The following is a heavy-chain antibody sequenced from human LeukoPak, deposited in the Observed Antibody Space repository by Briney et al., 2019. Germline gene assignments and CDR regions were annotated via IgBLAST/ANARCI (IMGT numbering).Heavy chain of an antibody. CDR2: IIPIFGTA. Sequence: SVKVSXKASGGTFSSYAISWVRQAPGQGLEWMGGIIPIFGTANYAQKFQGRVTITTDESTSTAYMELSSLRSEDTAVYYCAIKYCSGGSCYNYYYYMDVWGTGTTVTVSS. D-gene: IGHD2-15*01. J-gene: IGHJ6*03. CDR1: GGTFSSYA. V-gene: IGHV1-69*05. CDR3: AIKYCSGGSCYNYYYYMDV.